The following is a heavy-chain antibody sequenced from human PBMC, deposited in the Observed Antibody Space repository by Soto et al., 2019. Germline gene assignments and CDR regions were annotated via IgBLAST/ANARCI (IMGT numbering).Heavy chain of an antibody. CDR1: GYTLTQLS. D-gene: IGHD3-10*01. J-gene: IGHJ5*02. CDR2: FDPEERES. CDR3: ATTGVPNEGGGNWFVR. V-gene: IGHV1-24*01. Sequence: SSLKISCKVSGYTLTQLSIHRVRHAHGKGHEWMGVFDPEERESIYVQKFRGRVTVTEDTSKNTDYMALSSLRCEDTAVYYCATTGVPNEGGGNWFVRWGQGTLVTVSS.